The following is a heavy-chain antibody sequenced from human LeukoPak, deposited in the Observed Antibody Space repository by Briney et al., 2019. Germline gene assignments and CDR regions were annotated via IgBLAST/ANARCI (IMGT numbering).Heavy chain of an antibody. D-gene: IGHD2-2*01. J-gene: IGHJ6*03. V-gene: IGHV4-39*07. Sequence: KPSETLSLTCTVSGGSITSTNYYWGWVRQPPGEGLEWIGSIYYSGRTYFNPSLKSRVTISVDTSKNQFSLKLSPVTAADTAVYYCARAGVPAAIRGYYYYYYMDVWGKGTTVTVSS. CDR3: ARAGVPAAIRGYYYYYYMDV. CDR2: IYYSGRT. CDR1: GGSITSTNYY.